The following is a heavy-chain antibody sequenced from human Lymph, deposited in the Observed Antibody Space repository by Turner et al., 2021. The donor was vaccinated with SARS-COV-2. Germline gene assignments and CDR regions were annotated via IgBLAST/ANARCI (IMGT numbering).Heavy chain of an antibody. CDR1: GFTFDDYG. D-gene: IGHD7-27*01. J-gene: IGHJ4*02. Sequence: EVQLVESGGGVVRPGGSLSLSCAASGFTFDDYGVTWVLQAPGRGLEWVSNINWNGGSTGYADSVKGRFTISRDNAKNSLYLQVNSLRAEDTALYHCARGTGAADYWGQGTLVTVSS. CDR2: INWNGGST. CDR3: ARGTGAADY. V-gene: IGHV3-20*01.